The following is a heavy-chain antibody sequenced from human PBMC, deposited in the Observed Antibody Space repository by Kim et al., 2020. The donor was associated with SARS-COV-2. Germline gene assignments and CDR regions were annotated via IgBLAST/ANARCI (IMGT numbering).Heavy chain of an antibody. V-gene: IGHV1-2*02. CDR3: ARVRNPQSDGFDV. J-gene: IGHJ3*01. CDR2: INPDSGGI. CDR1: EYTLTDYY. Sequence: ASVKVSCKASEYTLTDYYIHWVRQAPGQGLEWMGWINPDSGGIKYTQKFQGRVTMTRDTSISTAYMEMSRLRSDDTAVYYCARVRNPQSDGFDVWGQGTM.